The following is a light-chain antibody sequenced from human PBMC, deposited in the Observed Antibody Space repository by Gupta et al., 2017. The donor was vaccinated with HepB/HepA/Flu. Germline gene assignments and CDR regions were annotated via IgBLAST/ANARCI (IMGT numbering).Light chain of an antibody. V-gene: IGKV3-15*01. CDR3: QHYKDWPPWT. CDR2: DVS. J-gene: IGKJ1*01. CDR1: QDIRTS. Sequence: EIVMTQSPATLSVSPGERATLSCWARQDIRTSLAWYQQKPGQAPRLLLFDVSLRATGVPPRFSGSGSGTDFTLTISSLQSEDFAIYYCQHYKDWPPWTFGQGTKVEI.